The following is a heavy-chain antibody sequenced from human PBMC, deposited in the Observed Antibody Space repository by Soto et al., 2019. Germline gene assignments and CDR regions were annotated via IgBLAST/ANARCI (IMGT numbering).Heavy chain of an antibody. Sequence: EVQLVESGGGLVKPGGSLRLSCEASGFTVSNAWMNWVRQAPGKGLEWVGRIKSKADGGTTDYTAPVRGRFTISRDDSKNTLYLHMNSLKTEDTAVYYCTRNGGYTYGSRPYYYGMDVWGQGTTVTVSS. J-gene: IGHJ6*02. CDR2: IKSKADGGTT. V-gene: IGHV3-15*07. CDR3: TRNGGYTYGSRPYYYGMDV. D-gene: IGHD5-18*01. CDR1: GFTVSNAW.